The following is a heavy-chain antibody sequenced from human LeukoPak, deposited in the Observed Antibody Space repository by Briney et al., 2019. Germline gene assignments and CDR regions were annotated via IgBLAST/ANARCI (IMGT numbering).Heavy chain of an antibody. CDR3: ARGSGSYHTAYMN. D-gene: IGHD1-26*01. J-gene: IGHJ4*02. CDR1: GYSFTSYW. CDR2: IYPGDSDT. V-gene: IGHV5-51*01. Sequence: GESLKISCKGSGYSFTSYWIGWVRQMPGKGLEWTGIIYPGDSDTRYSPSFQGQVTISPDKSISTAYLQWSSLKASDTAMYYCARGSGSYHTAYMNWGQGSLVTVSS.